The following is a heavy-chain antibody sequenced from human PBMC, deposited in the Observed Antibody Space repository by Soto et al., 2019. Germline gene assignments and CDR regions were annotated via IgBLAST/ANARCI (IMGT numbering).Heavy chain of an antibody. CDR2: ISGYNGNT. V-gene: IGHV1-18*01. J-gene: IGHJ4*02. D-gene: IGHD3-10*01. CDR3: ARDMYFGDFDY. Sequence: ASVKVSCKASGYPFTTYGISWVRQAPGQGLEWMGWISGYNGNTNYAQKFQGSVSMTTDTSTTTAYLELRSLKSDDTAVYYCARDMYFGDFDYWGQGTLVTVSS. CDR1: GYPFTTYG.